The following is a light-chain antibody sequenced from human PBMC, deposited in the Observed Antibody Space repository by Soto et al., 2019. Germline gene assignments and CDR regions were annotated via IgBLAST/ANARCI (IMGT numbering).Light chain of an antibody. Sequence: DIQMTQSPSSLSASVGDRVTITCRASQSISSYLNWYQQKPGKAPKLLIYAASSRATGIPDRFSGSGSGADFTLTISRLEPEDFAAYYCQQYGSSPFTFGPGTKVDIK. CDR1: QSISSY. V-gene: IGKV1-39*01. CDR2: AAS. J-gene: IGKJ3*01. CDR3: QQYGSSPFT.